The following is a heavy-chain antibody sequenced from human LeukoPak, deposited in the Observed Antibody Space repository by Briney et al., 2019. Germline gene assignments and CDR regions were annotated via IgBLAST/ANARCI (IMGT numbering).Heavy chain of an antibody. CDR1: GDSISSYS. D-gene: IGHD6-19*01. Sequence: PSETLSLTCTVSGDSISSYSWSWIRQPPGKGLVWMGYIYYSGSTNYNPSTKSRVTISVDTSKNHFSLKLSSVTAADTAVYYCARVEGGSGWYYFDYWGQGTLVTVSS. CDR2: IYYSGST. CDR3: ARVEGGSGWYYFDY. V-gene: IGHV4-59*01. J-gene: IGHJ4*02.